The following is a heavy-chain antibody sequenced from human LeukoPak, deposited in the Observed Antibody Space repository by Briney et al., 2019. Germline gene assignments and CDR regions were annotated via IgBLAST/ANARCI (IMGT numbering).Heavy chain of an antibody. D-gene: IGHD4-17*01. J-gene: IGHJ4*02. Sequence: PSETLSLTCAVYGGSFSGYYWSWIRQPPGKGLEWIGEISHSGSTNYNPSLKSRVTISVDTSKNQFSLKLSSVTAADTAVYYCARLTVADNYFDYWGQGTLVTVSS. V-gene: IGHV4-34*01. CDR1: GGSFSGYY. CDR3: ARLTVADNYFDY. CDR2: ISHSGST.